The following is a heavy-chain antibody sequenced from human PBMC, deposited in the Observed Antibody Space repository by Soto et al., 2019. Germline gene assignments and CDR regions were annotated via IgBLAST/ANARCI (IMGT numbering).Heavy chain of an antibody. J-gene: IGHJ4*02. CDR1: GGTFSSYA. CDR2: ISPIFGTA. V-gene: IGHV1-69*01. D-gene: IGHD3-16*02. Sequence: QVQLVQSGAEVKKPGSSVKVSCKASGGTFSSYAISWVRQAPGQGLEWMGGISPIFGTANYAQQFQGRVTMPADEATGTAYLELSSLRSEDSAVYYCARVQDFGLVIVITGGFDYWGQGTLVTVSS. CDR3: ARVQDFGLVIVITGGFDY.